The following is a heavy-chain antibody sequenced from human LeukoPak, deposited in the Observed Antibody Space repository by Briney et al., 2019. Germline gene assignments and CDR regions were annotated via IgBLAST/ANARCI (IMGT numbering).Heavy chain of an antibody. V-gene: IGHV4-39*07. CDR3: ARSYCTNGVCFSLMDV. J-gene: IGHJ6*02. D-gene: IGHD2-8*01. CDR1: GGSISSSSYY. CDR2: INHSGST. Sequence: SESLSLTCTVSGGSISSSSYYWGWIRQPPGKGLEWIGDINHSGSTNYNPSLKSRFTISVDMSKNQFCLQLSSVTAADTAVYYCARSYCTNGVCFSLMDVWGQGTTVTVSS.